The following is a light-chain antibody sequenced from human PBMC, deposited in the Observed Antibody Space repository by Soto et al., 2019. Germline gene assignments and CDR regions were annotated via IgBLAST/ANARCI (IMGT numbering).Light chain of an antibody. CDR3: CSYAGRSTYV. V-gene: IGLV2-23*01. J-gene: IGLJ1*01. CDR2: EGN. Sequence: HSALTQPASVSGSPGQSITISCTGTSSDVGSYNLVSWYQQLPGKAPKLMIYEGNKRPSGVSNRFSGSKSGNTASLTISGLQAEDEADYYCCSYAGRSTYVFGTGTKVTVL. CDR1: SSDVGSYNL.